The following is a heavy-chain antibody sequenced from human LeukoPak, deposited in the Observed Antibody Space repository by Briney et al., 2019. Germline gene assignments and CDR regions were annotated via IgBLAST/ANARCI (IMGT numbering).Heavy chain of an antibody. CDR1: GYNFTGHW. J-gene: IGHJ4*02. CDR2: LDPSDSYT. Sequence: GESLKISCKGSGYNFTGHWISWVRQMPGKGLEWMGRLDPSDSYTNYSPSFQGHVTISADNSISTAYLQWSSLKASDTAIYYCAGLRDGSLDYWGQGTLVIVSS. V-gene: IGHV5-10-1*01. CDR3: AGLRDGSLDY.